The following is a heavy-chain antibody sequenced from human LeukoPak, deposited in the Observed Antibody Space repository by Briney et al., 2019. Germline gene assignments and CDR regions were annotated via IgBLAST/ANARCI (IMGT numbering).Heavy chain of an antibody. V-gene: IGHV4-34*01. CDR1: GGSFSGYY. CDR2: INHSGST. Sequence: SETLSLTCAVYGGSFSGYYWSWIRQPPGKGLEWIGEINHSGSTNYNPSLKSRVTISVDTSKNQFSLKLSSVTAADTAVYYCARGVHYYGSGSLPPFDPWGQGTLVTVSS. CDR3: ARGVHYYGSGSLPPFDP. D-gene: IGHD3-10*01. J-gene: IGHJ5*02.